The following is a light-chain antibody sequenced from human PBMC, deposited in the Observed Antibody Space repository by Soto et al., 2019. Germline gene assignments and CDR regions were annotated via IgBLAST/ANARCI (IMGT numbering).Light chain of an antibody. CDR2: AAS. CDR3: QKYNSAPALT. V-gene: IGKV1-27*01. J-gene: IGKJ4*01. CDR1: QGISNY. Sequence: DIQMTQSPSSLSASVGDRVTITCRASQGISNYLAWYQQKPGKVPKLLIYAASTLQSGVPSRFSGSGSWTDFTLTISSLQPEDVATYYCQKYNSAPALTFGGGTKVEIK.